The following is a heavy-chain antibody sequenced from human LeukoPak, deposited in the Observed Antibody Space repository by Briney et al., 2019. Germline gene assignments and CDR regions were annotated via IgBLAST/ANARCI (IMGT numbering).Heavy chain of an antibody. J-gene: IGHJ5*01. CDR1: GFTFSAYA. CDR3: AKDSAELWGTGAPVWFAS. D-gene: IGHD2-21*01. CDR2: VGGSGGST. V-gene: IGHV3-23*01. Sequence: GGSLWLSSATSGFTFSAYAMSWVRQAPGKGLEWVSSVGGSGGSTYYAGSVKGRFTISRDNSKNTLDLQMNSLRAEDTAVYYCAKDSAELWGTGAPVWFASWGQGTLVTGTS.